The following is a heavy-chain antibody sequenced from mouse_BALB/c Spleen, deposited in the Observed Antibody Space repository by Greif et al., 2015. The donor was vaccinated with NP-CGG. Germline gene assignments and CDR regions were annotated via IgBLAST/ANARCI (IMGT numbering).Heavy chain of an antibody. Sequence: VQLQQSGPGLVQPSQSLSITCTVSGFSLTSYGVHWVRQSPGKGLEWLGVIWRGGSTDYNAAFVSRLSITKDNSKSXVFFKMNSLQADDTALYYCAKMGTTYYFDYWGQGTTLTVSS. CDR2: IWRGGST. V-gene: IGHV2-5*01. D-gene: IGHD2-3*01. CDR1: GFSLTSYG. CDR3: AKMGTTYYFDY. J-gene: IGHJ2*01.